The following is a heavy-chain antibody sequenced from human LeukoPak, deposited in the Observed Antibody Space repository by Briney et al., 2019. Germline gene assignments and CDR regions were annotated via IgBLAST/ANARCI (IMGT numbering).Heavy chain of an antibody. Sequence: PGGSLRLSCAASGFTFSSYAMSWVRQAPGKGLEWVSAISGSGGSTYYADSVKGRFTISRDNSKNTLCLQMNSLRAEDTAVYYCAKQLRISPMYYYDSSGYYALPFDYWGQGTLVTVSS. D-gene: IGHD3-22*01. J-gene: IGHJ4*02. CDR3: AKQLRISPMYYYDSSGYYALPFDY. CDR2: ISGSGGST. CDR1: GFTFSSYA. V-gene: IGHV3-23*01.